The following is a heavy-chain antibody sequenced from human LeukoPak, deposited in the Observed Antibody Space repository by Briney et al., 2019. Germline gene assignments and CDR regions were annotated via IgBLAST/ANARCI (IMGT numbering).Heavy chain of an antibody. J-gene: IGHJ4*02. Sequence: PSQTLSLTCAVSGGSISSGGYYWSWIRQHPGKGLEWIGYIYYSGSTYYNPSLKSRVTISVDTSKNQFSLKLSSVTAADTAVYYCARETQWNYFDYWGQGTLVTVSS. CDR3: ARETQWNYFDY. CDR2: IYYSGST. V-gene: IGHV4-31*11. CDR1: GGSISSGGYY. D-gene: IGHD6-19*01.